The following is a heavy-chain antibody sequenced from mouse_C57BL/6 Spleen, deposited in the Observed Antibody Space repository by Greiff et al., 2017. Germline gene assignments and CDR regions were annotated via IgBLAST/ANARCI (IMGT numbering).Heavy chain of an antibody. D-gene: IGHD3-1*01. V-gene: IGHV3-6*01. CDR1: GYSFTSGDY. J-gene: IGHJ4*01. CDR3: SSEGFMDY. CDR2: ISDDGRH. Sequence: EVKLEEPGPGLVKPSQSLSLPCSVTGYSFTSGDYWNWIRQFPGNILEWMGFISDDGRHNSNPSPKNRNSITRDTSKNQFFLKFDSVTTEDTATYYWSSEGFMDYWGQGTSVTVSS.